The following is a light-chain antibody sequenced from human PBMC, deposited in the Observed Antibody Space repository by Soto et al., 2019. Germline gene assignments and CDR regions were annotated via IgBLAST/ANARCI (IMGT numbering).Light chain of an antibody. Sequence: EIGSTESPRTLSLSPGERASVSCRASQSVSNNYLAWYQQKPGQAPRLLIYGASNRATGIPDRFSGSGSGTDFTLTISRLEPEDFAVYYCQQYGSSGTLGQGTKVDIK. CDR2: GAS. J-gene: IGKJ1*01. V-gene: IGKV3-20*01. CDR1: QSVSNNY. CDR3: QQYGSSGT.